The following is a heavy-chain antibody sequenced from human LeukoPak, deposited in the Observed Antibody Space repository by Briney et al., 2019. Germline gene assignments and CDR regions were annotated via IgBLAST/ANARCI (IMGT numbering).Heavy chain of an antibody. CDR2: ISGSGGST. CDR1: GFTFSNYA. J-gene: IGHJ4*02. Sequence: GGSLRLSCAASGFTFSNYAMSWVRQAPGKGLEWVSGISGSGGSTYYADSVKGRFTISRDNSKNTLYVQMNSLRAEDTAVYYCARDTSWETYDCWGQGTLVAVSS. D-gene: IGHD1-26*01. CDR3: ARDTSWETYDC. V-gene: IGHV3-23*01.